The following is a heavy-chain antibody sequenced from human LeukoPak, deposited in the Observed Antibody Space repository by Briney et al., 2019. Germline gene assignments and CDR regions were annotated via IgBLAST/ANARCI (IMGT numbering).Heavy chain of an antibody. D-gene: IGHD2-2*01. V-gene: IGHV1-69*04. CDR2: ILPILGIT. CDR3: VAPHPYAEYFQY. CDR1: GSTFSTYA. J-gene: IGHJ1*01. Sequence: EASVKVSCKTSGSTFSTYAISWVRQAPGQGPEWIGRILPILGITPYAQKFQGRVTITADKSTRTASMKLSSLRSEDTAVYYCVAPHPYAEYFQYWGQGTLVTVSS.